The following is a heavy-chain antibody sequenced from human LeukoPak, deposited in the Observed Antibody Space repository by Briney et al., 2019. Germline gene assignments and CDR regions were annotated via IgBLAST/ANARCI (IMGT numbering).Heavy chain of an antibody. J-gene: IGHJ5*02. Sequence: ASVKVSCKASGYTFTGYYMHWVRQAPGQGLEWMGWINPNSGGTNYAQKFQGRVAMTRDTSISTAYMELSRLRSDDTAVYYCARGIAAAGPFDPWGQGTLVTVSS. CDR3: ARGIAAAGPFDP. D-gene: IGHD6-13*01. CDR2: INPNSGGT. CDR1: GYTFTGYY. V-gene: IGHV1-2*02.